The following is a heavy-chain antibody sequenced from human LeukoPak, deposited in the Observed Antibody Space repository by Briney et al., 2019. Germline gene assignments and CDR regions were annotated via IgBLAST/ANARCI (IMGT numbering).Heavy chain of an antibody. Sequence: ASVKVSCKASGYTFTSYAMNWVRQAPGQGLEWMGWINTNTGNPTYAQGFTGRFVFSLDTSVSTAYLQISSLKAEDTAVYYCATRCSGTSCYLFADYWGQGTLVTVSS. CDR3: ATRCSGTSCYLFADY. V-gene: IGHV7-4-1*02. CDR2: INTNTGNP. CDR1: GYTFTSYA. D-gene: IGHD2-2*01. J-gene: IGHJ4*02.